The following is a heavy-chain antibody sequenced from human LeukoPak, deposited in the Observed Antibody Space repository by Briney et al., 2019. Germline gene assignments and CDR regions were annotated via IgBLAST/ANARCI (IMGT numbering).Heavy chain of an antibody. CDR2: IYYSGST. Sequence: SETLSLTCTVSGGSISSYYWSWIRQPPGKGLEWIGYIYYSGSTNYNPSLKSRVTISVDTSKNQFSLKLSSVTAADTAVYYCARGGVGATNFDYWGQGTLVTVSS. CDR1: GGSISSYY. CDR3: ARGGVGATNFDY. D-gene: IGHD1-26*01. J-gene: IGHJ4*02. V-gene: IGHV4-59*01.